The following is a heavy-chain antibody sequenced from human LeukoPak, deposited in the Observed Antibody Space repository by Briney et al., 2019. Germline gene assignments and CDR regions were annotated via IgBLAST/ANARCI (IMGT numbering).Heavy chain of an antibody. J-gene: IGHJ4*02. CDR3: VCSGYRSGWRIDY. D-gene: IGHD6-19*01. Sequence: SETLSLTCTVSSDSISSSSYYWDWIRQPPGTGLEWIGSIYYTGYTYDNPSLSSLITMSVDTPKNQFSMQLSSVTAADTAVYYCVCSGYRSGWRIDYWGRGTLVIVSS. V-gene: IGHV4-39*01. CDR1: SDSISSSSYY. CDR2: IYYTGYT.